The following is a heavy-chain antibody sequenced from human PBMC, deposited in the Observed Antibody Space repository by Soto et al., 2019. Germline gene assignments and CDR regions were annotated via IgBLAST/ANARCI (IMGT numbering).Heavy chain of an antibody. V-gene: IGHV3-21*01. CDR2: ISSSSSYI. CDR3: ARVIELWFADYYYYGMDV. Sequence: GGSLRLSCSASGFNFAAYTMNWVRQAPGKGLEWVSSISSSSSYIYYADSVKGRFTISRDNAKNSLYLQMNSLRAEDTAVYYCARVIELWFADYYYYGMDVWGQGTTVTVSS. CDR1: GFNFAAYT. J-gene: IGHJ6*02. D-gene: IGHD5-18*01.